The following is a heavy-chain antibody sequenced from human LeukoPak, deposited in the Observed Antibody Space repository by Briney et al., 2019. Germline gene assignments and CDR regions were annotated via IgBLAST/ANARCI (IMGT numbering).Heavy chain of an antibody. CDR3: ARGRLLSYYYYYYMDV. CDR1: GGTFSSYA. D-gene: IGHD3-22*01. CDR2: IIPIFGTA. J-gene: IGHJ6*03. V-gene: IGHV1-69*05. Sequence: SVKVSCKASGGTFSSYAISWVRQAPGQGLEWMGGIIPIFGTANYAQKFQGRVTITTDESTSTAYMELSSLRSEDTAVYYCARGRLLSYYYYYYMDVWGKGTTVTVSS.